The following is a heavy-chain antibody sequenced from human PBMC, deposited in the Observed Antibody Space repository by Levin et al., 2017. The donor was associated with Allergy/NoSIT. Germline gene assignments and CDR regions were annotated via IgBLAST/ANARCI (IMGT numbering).Heavy chain of an antibody. CDR1: GFTFTIYD. J-gene: IGHJ5*02. V-gene: IGHV1-2*06. Sequence: KPGESLKISCKASGFTFTIYDIHWVRQAPGQGLEWVGRLNPNTGGTDSAQKFMGRVTMTRDTSTTTAFMELTRLRPDDTAIYYCARETIAAPPYNWFDTWGQGALVTVSS. D-gene: IGHD6-13*01. CDR2: LNPNTGGT. CDR3: ARETIAAPPYNWFDT.